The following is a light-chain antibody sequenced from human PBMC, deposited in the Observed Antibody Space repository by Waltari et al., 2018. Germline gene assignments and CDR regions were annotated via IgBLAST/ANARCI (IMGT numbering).Light chain of an antibody. CDR2: GAS. Sequence: EIVMTQSPATLSVSPGERATLSCRASQSVSSDLAWYQQKPGQAPRLLFYGASTRATGIPARFSGSGSGTDFTLIISSLQPEDFALYYCQQYNDWPKITFGQGTRLEIK. CDR3: QQYNDWPKIT. CDR1: QSVSSD. J-gene: IGKJ5*01. V-gene: IGKV3-15*01.